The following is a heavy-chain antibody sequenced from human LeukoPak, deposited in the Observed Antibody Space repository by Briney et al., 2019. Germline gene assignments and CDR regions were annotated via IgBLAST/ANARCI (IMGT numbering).Heavy chain of an antibody. CDR2: IKQDGNEK. D-gene: IGHD2-15*01. J-gene: IGHJ4*02. CDR3: VREDRSCYYY. V-gene: IGHV3-7*03. CDR1: GLSFSSWW. Sequence: PGGSLRLSCAASGLSFSSWWMTWVRQAPGKGLEWVANIKQDGNEKYYVDSVKGRFTISRDNDKKSLYLQMNSLRAEDTAVYYCVREDRSCYYYWGQGTLVTVSS.